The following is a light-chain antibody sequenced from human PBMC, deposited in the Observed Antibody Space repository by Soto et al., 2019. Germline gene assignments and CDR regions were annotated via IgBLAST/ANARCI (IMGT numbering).Light chain of an antibody. V-gene: IGLV2-11*01. Sequence: QSALTQPRSVSGSPGQSVTISCTGTSSDVGGYDYVSWYQQHPGEAPKLMIYDVSKRPSGVPDRLSGSKSGNTASLTISGLQAEDEADYYCCSYAGSLIFGGGTKLTVL. CDR1: SSDVGGYDY. CDR2: DVS. CDR3: CSYAGSLI. J-gene: IGLJ2*01.